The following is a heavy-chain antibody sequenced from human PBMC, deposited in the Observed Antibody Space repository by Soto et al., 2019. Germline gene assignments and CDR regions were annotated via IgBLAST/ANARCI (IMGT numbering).Heavy chain of an antibody. V-gene: IGHV4-59*01. CDR2: IYYSGST. CDR3: ARESMGTEADGWLYYYGMDV. J-gene: IGHJ6*02. Sequence: PSETLSLTCTVSGGSISSYYWSWIRQPPGKGLEWIGYIYYSGSTNYNPSLKSRVTTSVDTSKNQFSLKLSSVTAADTAVYYCARESMGTEADGWLYYYGMDVWGQGTTVTVSS. CDR1: GGSISSYY. D-gene: IGHD6-13*01.